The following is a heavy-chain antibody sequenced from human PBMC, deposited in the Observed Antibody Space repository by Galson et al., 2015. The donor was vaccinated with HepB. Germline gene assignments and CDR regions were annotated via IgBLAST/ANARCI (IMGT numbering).Heavy chain of an antibody. V-gene: IGHV3-23*01. CDR1: GLTFSNYA. J-gene: IGHJ5*02. CDR3: TRLLAGDSGYGFDP. D-gene: IGHD2-21*02. Sequence: SLRLSCAASGLTFSNYAMSWVRQAPGKGLEWVSSITASGVSTYYADSVKGRFTISRDNSKNTLYVQMNSLRAEDTAVYYCTRLLAGDSGYGFDPWGQGTLVTVSS. CDR2: ITASGVST.